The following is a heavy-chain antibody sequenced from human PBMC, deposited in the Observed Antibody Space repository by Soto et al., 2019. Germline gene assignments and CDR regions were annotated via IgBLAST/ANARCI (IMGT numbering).Heavy chain of an antibody. CDR3: TRDMVRGVSAFDI. CDR2: IYTDGSP. J-gene: IGHJ3*02. CDR1: GFTVSNNF. V-gene: IGHV3-53*02. Sequence: VQLVETGGALIQPGGSLRLSCAASGFTVSNNFMSWVRQAPGKALEWVSVIYTDGSPYYTDSVRGRFTISGDDSQNTVFLQMNNLRVEDTAVYYCTRDMVRGVSAFDICGQGTTVTVSS. D-gene: IGHD3-10*01.